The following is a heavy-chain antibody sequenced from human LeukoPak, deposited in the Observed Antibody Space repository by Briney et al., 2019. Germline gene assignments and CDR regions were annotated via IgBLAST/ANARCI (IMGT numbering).Heavy chain of an antibody. CDR2: ISAYNGNT. D-gene: IGHD4-17*01. V-gene: IGHV1-18*01. J-gene: IGHJ6*02. Sequence: ASAKVSCKTSGYTFTSYGISWVRQAPGQGLEWMGWISAYNGNTNYAQKLQGRVTMTTDTSTSTAYMELRSLRSDDTAVYYCASVDMTTASYYYYGMDVWGQGTTVTVSS. CDR3: ASVDMTTASYYYYGMDV. CDR1: GYTFTSYG.